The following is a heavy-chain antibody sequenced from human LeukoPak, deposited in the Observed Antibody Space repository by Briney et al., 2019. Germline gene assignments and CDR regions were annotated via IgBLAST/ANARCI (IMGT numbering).Heavy chain of an antibody. D-gene: IGHD3-22*01. V-gene: IGHV3-7*04. CDR1: GFTFSRFW. Sequence: GGSPRLSCAASGFTFSRFWMSWVRQAPGKGLEWVANIKEDGSEKYYVDSVKGRFTISRDNAKNSLYLQMNSLRAEDTAVYYCAREFHYYDTSGYYYLDYWGQGTLVTVSS. J-gene: IGHJ4*02. CDR3: AREFHYYDTSGYYYLDY. CDR2: IKEDGSEK.